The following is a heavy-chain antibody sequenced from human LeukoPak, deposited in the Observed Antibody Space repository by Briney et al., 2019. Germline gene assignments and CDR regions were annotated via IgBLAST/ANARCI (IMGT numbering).Heavy chain of an antibody. CDR2: INWNCGST. CDR3: ARFHCGGDCRSLELYYYYYMDV. V-gene: IGHV3-20*04. Sequence: GGSLRLSXAASGFTFDDYCMSWVRQAPGKGLAWVSGINWNCGSTRYADSVKGRFTIFRDNAKNSLYRQLDSLRAEDMALYYCARFHCGGDCRSLELYYYYYMDVWGKGTTVTVSS. J-gene: IGHJ6*03. CDR1: GFTFDDYC. D-gene: IGHD2-21*01.